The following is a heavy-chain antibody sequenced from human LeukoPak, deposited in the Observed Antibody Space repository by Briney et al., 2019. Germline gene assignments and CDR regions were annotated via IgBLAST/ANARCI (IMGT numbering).Heavy chain of an antibody. CDR3: ARGPRYCSGGSCYSGTLRG. V-gene: IGHV1-8*01. D-gene: IGHD2-15*01. CDR1: GYTFTNYD. CDR2: MNPNSGNT. Sequence: ASVKVSCKASGYTFTNYDINWVRQATGQGLEWMGWMNPNSGNTGYAQKFQGRVTMTRNTSISTAYMQLSSLTFEDTAVYYCARGPRYCSGGSCYSGTLRGWGQGTLVTVFS. J-gene: IGHJ4*02.